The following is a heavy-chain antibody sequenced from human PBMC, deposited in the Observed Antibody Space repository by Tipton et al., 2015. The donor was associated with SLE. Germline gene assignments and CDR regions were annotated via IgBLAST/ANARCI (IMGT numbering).Heavy chain of an antibody. V-gene: IGHV4-59*01. CDR3: ARGASAAGTYF. Sequence: TLSLTCTVSGGSIIPYYWHWIRQSPGKGLEWIGYIFYTGSTNYNPSLKSRVPMLVDTSKNQVSLRLTYVTAADTAIYYCARGASAAGTYFWGQGTLVTVSS. D-gene: IGHD6-13*01. CDR1: GGSIIPYY. J-gene: IGHJ4*02. CDR2: IFYTGST.